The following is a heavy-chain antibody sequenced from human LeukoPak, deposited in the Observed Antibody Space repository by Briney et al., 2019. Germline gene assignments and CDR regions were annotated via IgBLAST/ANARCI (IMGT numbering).Heavy chain of an antibody. CDR3: ARERRYYYDSSGYYSLDY. CDR1: GGTFSSDA. J-gene: IGHJ4*02. V-gene: IGHV1-69*04. CDR2: IIPILGIA. D-gene: IGHD3-22*01. Sequence: SVKVSCKASGGTFSSDAISWVRQAPGQGLEWMRRIIPILGIANYAQKFQGRVTITADKSTSTAYMELSSLRSEDTAVYYCARERRYYYDSSGYYSLDYWGQGTLVTVSS.